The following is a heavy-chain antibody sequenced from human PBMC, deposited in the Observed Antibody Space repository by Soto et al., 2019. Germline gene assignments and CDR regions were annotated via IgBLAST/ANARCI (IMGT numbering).Heavy chain of an antibody. CDR1: GFTFSSYS. J-gene: IGHJ3*02. V-gene: IGHV3-23*01. Sequence: GGSLRLSCAASGFTFSSYSMNWVRQAPGKGLEWVSSISSSGGCIYYADSVKGRFTISRDNSKNTLYLQMNSLRAEDTAVYYCAKTRIAVASGAFDIWGQGTMVTVS. CDR2: ISSSGGCI. CDR3: AKTRIAVASGAFDI. D-gene: IGHD6-19*01.